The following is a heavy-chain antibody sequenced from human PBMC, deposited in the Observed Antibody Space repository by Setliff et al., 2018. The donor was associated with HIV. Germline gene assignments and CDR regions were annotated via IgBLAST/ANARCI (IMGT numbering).Heavy chain of an antibody. V-gene: IGHV4-34*01. CDR3: ARLRLLYYYYYMDV. Sequence: PSETLSLTCDVYGGSFSGYYWSWIRQPPGKGLEWIGEINHSGSTNYNPSLKSRVTILVDTSKNQFSLKVSSVTAADTAVYYCARLRLLYYYYYMDVWGKGTTVTVSS. CDR2: INHSGST. CDR1: GGSFSGYY. J-gene: IGHJ6*03.